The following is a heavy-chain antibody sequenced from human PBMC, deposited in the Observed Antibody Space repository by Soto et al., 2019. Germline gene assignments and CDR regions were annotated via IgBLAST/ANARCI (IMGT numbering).Heavy chain of an antibody. CDR3: ARIAGYCSSTSCRYFQH. D-gene: IGHD2-2*01. J-gene: IGHJ1*01. Sequence: PSETLSLTCTVSGGSISSGGYYWSWIRQHPGKGLEWIGYIYYSGSTYYSPSLKSRVTISVDTSKNQFSLKLSSVTAADTAVYYCARIAGYCSSTSCRYFQHWGQGTLVTVSS. CDR2: IYYSGST. CDR1: GGSISSGGYY. V-gene: IGHV4-31*03.